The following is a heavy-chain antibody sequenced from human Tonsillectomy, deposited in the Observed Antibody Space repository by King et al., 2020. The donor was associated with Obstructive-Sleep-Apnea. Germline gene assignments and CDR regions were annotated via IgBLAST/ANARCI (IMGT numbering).Heavy chain of an antibody. CDR3: ARGGDGYNYIDY. Sequence: VQLQESGPGLVKPSETLSLTCTVSGGSIRSYYWSWIRQAPGKGLEWIAYINYSGGTNYNSSLKSRVTISADMSKNQFSLKMSSVTAADTAVYYCARGGDGYNYIDYWGQGTLVTVSS. J-gene: IGHJ4*02. D-gene: IGHD5-24*01. CDR1: GGSIRSYY. CDR2: INYSGGT. V-gene: IGHV4-59*01.